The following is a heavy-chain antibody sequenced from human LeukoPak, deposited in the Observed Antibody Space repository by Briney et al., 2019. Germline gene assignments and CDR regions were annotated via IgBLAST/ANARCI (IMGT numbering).Heavy chain of an antibody. J-gene: IGHJ3*02. CDR2: IYPGDSNI. CDR1: GYFFANYW. CDR3: ARHPRNYYGISGYYSIDAFDI. D-gene: IGHD3-22*01. Sequence: GESLKISCKGSGYFFANYWIAWVRQMPGKGLEWMGTIYPGDSNIRYSPSFQGQVTISADKSISTAYLQWSSLKASDTAVYYCARHPRNYYGISGYYSIDAFDIWGQGTMVTVSS. V-gene: IGHV5-51*01.